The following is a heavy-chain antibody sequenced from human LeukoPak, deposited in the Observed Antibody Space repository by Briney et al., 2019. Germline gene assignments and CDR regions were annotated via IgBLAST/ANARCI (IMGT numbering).Heavy chain of an antibody. CDR1: GFTFSTYW. CDR2: IKQDGSEM. Sequence: GGSLRLSCAASGFTFSTYWMNWVRQAPGKGREWVANIKQDGSEMYSVDSVKGRFTISRDNAKNSLYLQMNSLRAEDTAVYYCARDFRNSYGPTSYYFDYWGQGTLVTVSS. J-gene: IGHJ4*02. CDR3: ARDFRNSYGPTSYYFDY. D-gene: IGHD5-18*01. V-gene: IGHV3-7*04.